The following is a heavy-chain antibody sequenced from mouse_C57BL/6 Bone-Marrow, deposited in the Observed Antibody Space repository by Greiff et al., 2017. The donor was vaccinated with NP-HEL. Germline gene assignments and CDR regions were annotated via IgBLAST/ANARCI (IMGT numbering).Heavy chain of an antibody. CDR2: ISDGGSYT. CDR3: ARDEGIITPYYFDS. Sequence: EVQGVESGGGLVKPGGSLKLSCAASGFTFSSYAMSWVRQTPEKRLEWVATISDGGSYTYYPDNVKGRFTISRDNAKNNLYLQMSHLKSEDTAMYYCARDEGIITPYYFDSRGEGTTLTLSS. D-gene: IGHD2-4*01. CDR1: GFTFSSYA. V-gene: IGHV5-4*01. J-gene: IGHJ2*01.